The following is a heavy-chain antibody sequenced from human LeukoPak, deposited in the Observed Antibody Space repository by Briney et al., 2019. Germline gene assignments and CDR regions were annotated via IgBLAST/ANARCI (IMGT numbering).Heavy chain of an antibody. CDR3: ARCDRSGYYFYYYYYMDG. D-gene: IGHD3-22*01. J-gene: IGHJ6*03. CDR1: GFTFSDYY. V-gene: IGHV3-11*04. CDR2: ISSSGSTI. Sequence: PGGSLRLSCAASGFTFSDYYMGWIRQAPGKGLEWVSYISSSGSTIYYADSVKGRFTISRDNAKNSLYLQMNSLRAEDTAVYYCARCDRSGYYFYYYYYMDGWGKGTTVTVSS.